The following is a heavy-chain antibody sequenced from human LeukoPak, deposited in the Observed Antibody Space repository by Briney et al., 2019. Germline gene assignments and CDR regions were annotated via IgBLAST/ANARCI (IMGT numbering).Heavy chain of an antibody. J-gene: IGHJ4*02. CDR2: ISGSGGST. Sequence: GGSLRLSCAASGFTFSSYAMSWVRQAPGKGLEWVSAISGSGGSTYYADSVKGRFTISRDNSKNTLYLQMNSLRAEDTAVYYCARGYDYGDYFDYWGQGTLVTVSA. V-gene: IGHV3-23*01. CDR3: ARGYDYGDYFDY. CDR1: GFTFSSYA. D-gene: IGHD4-17*01.